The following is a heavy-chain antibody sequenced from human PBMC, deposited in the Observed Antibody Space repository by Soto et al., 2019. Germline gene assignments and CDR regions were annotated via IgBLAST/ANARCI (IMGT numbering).Heavy chain of an antibody. CDR2: FDPEDGET. CDR1: GYTLTELS. V-gene: IGHV1-24*01. D-gene: IGHD2-2*01. Sequence: ASVKVSCKVSGYTLTELSMHWVLQAPGKGLEWMGGFDPEDGETIYAQKFQGRVTMTEDTSTDTAYMELSSLRSEDTAVYYCATGNLVVPAARGFYYYDGMDVWGQGTTVTVSS. J-gene: IGHJ6*02. CDR3: ATGNLVVPAARGFYYYDGMDV.